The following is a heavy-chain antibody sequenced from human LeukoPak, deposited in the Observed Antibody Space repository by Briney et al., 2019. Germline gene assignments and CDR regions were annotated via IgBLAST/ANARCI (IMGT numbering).Heavy chain of an antibody. CDR2: ISGSGGST. J-gene: IGHJ4*02. CDR1: GFTFSSYA. CDR3: AKDHYGDYDPFDY. D-gene: IGHD4-17*01. Sequence: PGGSLRLSCAASGFTFSSYAMSWVRQAPGKGLEWVSAISGSGGSTYYADSVKDRFTISRDNSKNTLYLQMNSLRAEDTAVYYCAKDHYGDYDPFDYWGQGTLVTVSS. V-gene: IGHV3-23*01.